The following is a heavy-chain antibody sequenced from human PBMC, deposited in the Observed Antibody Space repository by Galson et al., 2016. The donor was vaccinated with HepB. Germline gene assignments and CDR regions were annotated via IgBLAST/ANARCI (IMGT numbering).Heavy chain of an antibody. CDR1: GFTFSSYG. CDR2: ISYDGSNE. Sequence: SLRLSCAASGFTFSSYGMHWVRQAPGKGLEWVAVISYDGSNEYYADSVEGRFTISRDNSKNTLYLEMNTLRAEDTAVYYCAKDEVGYGDYWGQGTLVTVSS. D-gene: IGHD2-8*02. CDR3: AKDEVGYGDY. V-gene: IGHV3-30*18. J-gene: IGHJ4*02.